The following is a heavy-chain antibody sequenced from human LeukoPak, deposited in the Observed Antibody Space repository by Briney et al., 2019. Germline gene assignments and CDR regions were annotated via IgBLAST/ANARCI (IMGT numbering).Heavy chain of an antibody. CDR2: ISYDGSNK. Sequence: GGSLRLSCAASGFTFSSYARHWVRQAPGKGLEWVAVISYDGSNKYYADSVKGRFTISRDNSKNTLYLQMNSLRAEDTAVYYCARIAHAGYGAFDIWGQGTMVTVSS. CDR3: ARIAHAGYGAFDI. V-gene: IGHV3-30*04. J-gene: IGHJ3*02. CDR1: GFTFSSYA. D-gene: IGHD1-1*01.